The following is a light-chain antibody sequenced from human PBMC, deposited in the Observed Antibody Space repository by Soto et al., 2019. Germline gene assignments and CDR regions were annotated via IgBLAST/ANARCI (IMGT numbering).Light chain of an antibody. V-gene: IGKV1-33*01. CDR1: QDISNY. Sequence: DIQMTQSPSSLSASLGDRVTITCLASQDISNYLNWYQQKPGKAPNILIFDASNLETGVPSRFSGSGSGTDFTFTISSLQPEDIATYYCQQYDNLPLTFGGGTKVEIK. CDR2: DAS. J-gene: IGKJ4*01. CDR3: QQYDNLPLT.